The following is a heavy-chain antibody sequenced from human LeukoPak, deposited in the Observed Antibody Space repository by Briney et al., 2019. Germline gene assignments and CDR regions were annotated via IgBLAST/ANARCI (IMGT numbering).Heavy chain of an antibody. J-gene: IGHJ4*02. CDR2: INHRGRS. CDR1: GASFSSDY. D-gene: IGHD3-22*01. CDR3: ARGLYDSGDYHYGIRAYYFDT. Sequence: SETLSLTCAVSGASFSSDYWTWIRQPPGKGLGWIAEINHRGRSNYNPSLKSRVAISVDTSKNQFSLNLSSVTAAYTARYYCARGLYDSGDYHYGIRAYYFDTWGQGTLVTVSS. V-gene: IGHV4-34*01.